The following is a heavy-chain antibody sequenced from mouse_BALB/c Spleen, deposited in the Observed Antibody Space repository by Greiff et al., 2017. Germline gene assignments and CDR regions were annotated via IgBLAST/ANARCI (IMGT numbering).Heavy chain of an antibody. D-gene: IGHD1-1*01. J-gene: IGHJ4*01. V-gene: IGHV1-4*01. CDR1: GYTFTSYT. Sequence: VQLQQSGAELARPGASVKMSCTASGYTFTSYTMHWVKQRPGQGLEWIGYINPSSGYTNYNQKFKDKATLTADKSSSTDYMQLSSLTSEDSAVYYCARDYGSREAMDYWGQGTSVTVSS. CDR2: INPSSGYT. CDR3: ARDYGSREAMDY.